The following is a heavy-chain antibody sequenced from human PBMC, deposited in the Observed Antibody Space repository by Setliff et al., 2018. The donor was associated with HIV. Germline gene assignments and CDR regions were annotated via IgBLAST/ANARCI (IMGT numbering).Heavy chain of an antibody. CDR3: ARVRLYNTALDY. CDR1: GFTFSSYG. CDR2: IWYDGSNK. V-gene: IGHV3-33*01. D-gene: IGHD3-3*01. Sequence: PVGSLRLSCAASGFTFSSYGMHWVRQAPGKGLEWVAVIWYDGSNKYYADSVKGRFTLSRDTSKNTLFLQMNSLRPEDAAVYYCARVRLYNTALDYWGQGTLVTVSS. J-gene: IGHJ4*02.